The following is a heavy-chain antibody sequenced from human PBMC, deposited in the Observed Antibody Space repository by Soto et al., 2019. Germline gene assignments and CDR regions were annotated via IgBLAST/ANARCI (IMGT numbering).Heavy chain of an antibody. CDR3: AKDMIDILTQNLDY. Sequence: EVQLVESGGGLVQPGRSLRLSCAASGFTFDDYAMHWVRQAPGEGLEWVSGINWNSRSIGYADSVKGRFTISRDNAKNSLYLQMNSLGAEDTAFYYCAKDMIDILTQNLDYWGQGTLVTVAS. D-gene: IGHD3-9*01. V-gene: IGHV3-9*01. CDR1: GFTFDDYA. CDR2: INWNSRSI. J-gene: IGHJ4*02.